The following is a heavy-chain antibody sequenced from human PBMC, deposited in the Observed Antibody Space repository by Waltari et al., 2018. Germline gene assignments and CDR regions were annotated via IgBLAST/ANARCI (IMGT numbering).Heavy chain of an antibody. Sequence: QLQLQESGPGLVKPSETLSLTCTVPGGSISSSTLFWGWIRQRLVKGLEWIGSIYDSGTHYYNPSLKSRVTISVDTSKNQFSLKVNSVTAADTAVYYCATHPPSQLGVVLNWFDPWGQGILVTVSS. D-gene: IGHD3-16*01. V-gene: IGHV4-39*01. CDR3: ATHPPSQLGVVLNWFDP. CDR2: IYDSGTH. J-gene: IGHJ5*02. CDR1: GGSISSSTLF.